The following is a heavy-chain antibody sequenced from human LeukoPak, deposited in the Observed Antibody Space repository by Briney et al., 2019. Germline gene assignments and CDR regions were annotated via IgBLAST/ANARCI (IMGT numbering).Heavy chain of an antibody. CDR1: GGSISSSSYY. CDR3: ARVADPVRGSTGMAVAGPIDY. V-gene: IGHV4-39*07. D-gene: IGHD6-19*01. CDR2: IYHSGST. Sequence: PSETLSLTCTVSGGSISSSSYYWGWIRQPPGKGLEWIGSIYHSGSTYYNPSLKSRVTISVDTSKNQFSLKLSSVTAADTAVYYCARVADPVRGSTGMAVAGPIDYWGQGTLVTVSS. J-gene: IGHJ4*02.